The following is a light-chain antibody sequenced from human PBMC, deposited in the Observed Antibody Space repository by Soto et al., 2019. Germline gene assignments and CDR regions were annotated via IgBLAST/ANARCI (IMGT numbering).Light chain of an antibody. CDR3: CSFAGNYLYV. CDR2: DVN. J-gene: IGLJ1*01. V-gene: IGLV2-11*01. Sequence: QSVLTQPRSVSGSPGQSVTISCTGTNSDVGAYNYVSWYQQYPGKAPKLTIFDVNWRASGVPDRFSGSKAGNTASLTISGLQAEDEDDYYCCSFAGNYLYVFGNGTKLTVL. CDR1: NSDVGAYNY.